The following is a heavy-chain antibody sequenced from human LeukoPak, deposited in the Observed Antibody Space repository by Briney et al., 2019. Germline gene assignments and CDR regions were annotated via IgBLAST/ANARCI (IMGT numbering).Heavy chain of an antibody. CDR3: ARFGGYGDYWRSVDY. CDR2: ISSSSSTI. J-gene: IGHJ4*02. V-gene: IGHV3-48*02. CDR1: GFTFSSYS. D-gene: IGHD4-17*01. Sequence: QSGGSLRLSCAASGFTFSSYSMNWVRQAPGKGLEWVSYISSSSSTIYYADSVKGRFTISRDNAKNSLYLQMNSLRDEDTAVYYCARFGGYGDYWRSVDYWGQGTLVTVSS.